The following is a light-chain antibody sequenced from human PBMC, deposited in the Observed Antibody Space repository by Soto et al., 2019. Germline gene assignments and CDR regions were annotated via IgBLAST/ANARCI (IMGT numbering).Light chain of an antibody. CDR1: QSVSSH. V-gene: IGKV3-11*01. Sequence: ELVLTQSPGSLSLSPGERATLSCKTSQSVSSHLAWYQQRPGQAPRLLIYDASNRATGIPARFSGSGSGTDFTLTISSLETEDFAVYYCQQRGKWITFGQGTRRESK. J-gene: IGKJ5*01. CDR2: DAS. CDR3: QQRGKWIT.